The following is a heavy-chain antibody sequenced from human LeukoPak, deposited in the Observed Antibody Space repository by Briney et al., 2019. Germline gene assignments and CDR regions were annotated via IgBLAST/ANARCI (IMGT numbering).Heavy chain of an antibody. V-gene: IGHV3-30*18. J-gene: IGHJ6*02. CDR1: GFTFSSYG. CDR3: AKDLGTVTTFYYYYGMDV. CDR2: ISYDGSNK. Sequence: GGSLRLSCAASGFTFSSYGMHWVRQAPGKGLEWVAVISYDGSNKYYADSVKGRFTISRDNSKNTLYLQMNSLRAEDTAVYYCAKDLGTVTTFYYYYGMDVWGQGTTVTVSS. D-gene: IGHD4-17*01.